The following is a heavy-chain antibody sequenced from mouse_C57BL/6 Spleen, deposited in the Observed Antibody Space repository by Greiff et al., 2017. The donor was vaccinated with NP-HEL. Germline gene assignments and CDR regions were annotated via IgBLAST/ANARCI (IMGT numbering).Heavy chain of an antibody. CDR1: GYTFTSYW. D-gene: IGHD2-2*01. CDR3: ARGGTMVTTGRFDY. J-gene: IGHJ2*01. V-gene: IGHV1-52*01. Sequence: VQLQQPGAELVRPGSSVKLSCKASGYTFTSYWMHWVKQRPIQGLEWIGNIDPSDSETHYNQKFKDKATLTVDKSSSTAYMQLSSLTSEDSAVYYCARGGTMVTTGRFDYWGQGTTLTVSS. CDR2: IDPSDSET.